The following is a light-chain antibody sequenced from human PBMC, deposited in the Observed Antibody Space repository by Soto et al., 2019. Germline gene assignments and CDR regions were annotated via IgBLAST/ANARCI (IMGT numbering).Light chain of an antibody. CDR3: QQRSNRPPFT. CDR1: RSVSTY. V-gene: IGKV3-11*01. CDR2: DAS. J-gene: IGKJ3*01. Sequence: EIVLTQSPATLSLSPGERATLSCRASRSVSTYLAWYQQKPGQAPRLLIYDASNRVPGIPARFSGSGSGTAFTHTISSLEPEEVAIDYCQQRSNRPPFTFGPGTNVDIK.